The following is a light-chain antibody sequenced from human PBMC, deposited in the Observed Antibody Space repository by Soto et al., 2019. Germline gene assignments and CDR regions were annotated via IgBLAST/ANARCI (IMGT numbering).Light chain of an antibody. CDR2: EVS. CDR1: TSDVFYYNS. CDR3: SSYTSSNTLGV. J-gene: IGLJ1*01. Sequence: QSALAQPASVSGSPRQSLTISCTGSTSDVFYYNSVAWYQLHPDKAPKLVVYEVSNRASGASNRFSGSKSGNTASLTISGLQPEDEATYYCSSYTSSNTLGVFGTGTKGTVL. V-gene: IGLV2-14*01.